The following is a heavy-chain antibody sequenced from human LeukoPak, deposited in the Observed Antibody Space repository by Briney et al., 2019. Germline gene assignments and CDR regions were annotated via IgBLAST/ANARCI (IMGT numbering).Heavy chain of an antibody. CDR2: IYTSGST. D-gene: IGHD5-18*01. Sequence: PSETLSLTCTVSGGSISSYYWSWIRQPPGKGLEWIGYIYTSGSTNHNPSLKSRVTISVDTSKDQFSLKLSSVTAADTAVYYCARASGYSYGSPLYFDYWGQGTLVTVSS. CDR1: GGSISSYY. CDR3: ARASGYSYGSPLYFDY. J-gene: IGHJ4*02. V-gene: IGHV4-4*09.